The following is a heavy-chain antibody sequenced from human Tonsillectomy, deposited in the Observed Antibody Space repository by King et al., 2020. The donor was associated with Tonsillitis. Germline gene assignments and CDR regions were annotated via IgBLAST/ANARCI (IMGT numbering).Heavy chain of an antibody. Sequence: EVQLVESGGGLVQPGGSLRLSCAASGFTFSVYSMNWVRQAPGKGLEWLSYITDSSFTIYYADSVKGRFTISRDNGKNSLYLQMNSLRDEDTAVYYCARDPGSGSYFGTFDYWGQGTLVTVSS. J-gene: IGHJ4*02. V-gene: IGHV3-48*02. CDR2: ITDSSFTI. CDR3: ARDPGSGSYFGTFDY. D-gene: IGHD1-26*01. CDR1: GFTFSVYS.